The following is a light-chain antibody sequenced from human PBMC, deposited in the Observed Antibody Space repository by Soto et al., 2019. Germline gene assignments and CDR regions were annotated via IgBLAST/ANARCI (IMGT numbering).Light chain of an antibody. Sequence: ECMSSLYPCTLRLPPGERATLSCRASQSVSSDYLAWYQQKPGQAPRLLIYGASSRATGIPDRFSGSGSGTDFALTINGLEPDDFGVYYCQQYGNSPLTFGQGTKVDIK. V-gene: IGKV3-20*01. CDR2: GAS. CDR3: QQYGNSPLT. J-gene: IGKJ1*01. CDR1: QSVSSDY.